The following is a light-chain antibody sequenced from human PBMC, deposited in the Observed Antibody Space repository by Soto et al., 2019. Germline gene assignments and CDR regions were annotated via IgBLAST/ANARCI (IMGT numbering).Light chain of an antibody. Sequence: DIQMTQSPSSLSASVGDRVTITCRASQGIINYLAWYQQKPGKVPKLLIYAASTLQSGVASMFSGSGSGTDFTLIFRRLQPEDVATYYGQKYNRAPPFTFGPGTKVASK. J-gene: IGKJ3*01. CDR3: QKYNRAPPFT. CDR2: AAS. V-gene: IGKV1-27*01. CDR1: QGIINY.